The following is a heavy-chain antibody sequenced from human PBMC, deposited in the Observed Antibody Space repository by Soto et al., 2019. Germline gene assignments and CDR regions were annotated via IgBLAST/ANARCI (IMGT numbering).Heavy chain of an antibody. CDR2: ISRTGDSA. J-gene: IGHJ5*01. D-gene: IGHD3-22*01. V-gene: IGHV3-23*01. CDR1: GFIFSDYA. Sequence: EVHLLESGGALVQPGGSLTLSCAASGFIFSDYAMSWVRQAPGKGLEWVSSISRTGDSAYYADSVKGRFAISRDRSKNRLSLQMNSLRVEDTAVYYCAKGPDGSGYYHNWFDSWGQGTLITVSS. CDR3: AKGPDGSGYYHNWFDS.